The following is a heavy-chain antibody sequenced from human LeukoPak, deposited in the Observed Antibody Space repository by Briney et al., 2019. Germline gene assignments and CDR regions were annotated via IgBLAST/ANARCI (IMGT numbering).Heavy chain of an antibody. Sequence: GGSLRLSCAASGFTFDDYAMHWVRQAPGKGLEWVSGISWNSGSIGYADSVKGRFTISRDNAKNSLYLQMNSLRAEDMALYYCAKAADTVVVAALQPFFDYWGQGTLVTVSS. D-gene: IGHD2-15*01. CDR1: GFTFDDYA. CDR2: ISWNSGSI. CDR3: AKAADTVVVAALQPFFDY. J-gene: IGHJ4*02. V-gene: IGHV3-9*03.